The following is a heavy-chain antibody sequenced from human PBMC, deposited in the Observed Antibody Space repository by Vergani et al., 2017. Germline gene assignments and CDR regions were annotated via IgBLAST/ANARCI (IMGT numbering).Heavy chain of an antibody. CDR2: ISYDGSNK. Sequence: QVQLVESGGGVVQPGRSLRLSCAASGFTFSSYAMHWVRQAPGKGLEWVAVISYDGSNKYSADSVKGRFTISRDNSKNTLYLQMNSLRAEDKAVYYCARGASGDYVSSFDYWGQGTLVTVSS. CDR1: GFTFSSYA. V-gene: IGHV3-30-3*01. J-gene: IGHJ4*02. CDR3: ARGASGDYVSSFDY. D-gene: IGHD4-17*01.